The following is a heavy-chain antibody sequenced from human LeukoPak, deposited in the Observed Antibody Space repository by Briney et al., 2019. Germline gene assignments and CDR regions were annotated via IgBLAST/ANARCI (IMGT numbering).Heavy chain of an antibody. CDR2: IYDSHTT. D-gene: IGHD3-10*01. CDR1: GCSLSSRGYY. J-gene: IGHJ4*02. CDR3: ARLQGSGSPPFDY. V-gene: IGHV4-39*01. Sequence: DTLFLTCSVSGCSLSSRGYYWIWMGRPPRKGLDGIRSIYDSHTTNYHPSLNIRVTISADTSNSEFCRNLRSVTAADTAVYYCARLQGSGSPPFDYWGQGTLVTVSS.